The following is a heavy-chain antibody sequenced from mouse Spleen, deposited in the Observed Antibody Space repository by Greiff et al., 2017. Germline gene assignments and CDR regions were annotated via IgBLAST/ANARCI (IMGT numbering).Heavy chain of an antibody. J-gene: IGHJ4*01. Sequence: EVQLQESGPELVKPGDSVKISCKASGYSFTGYYIHWVKQSPEKSLEWIGEINPSNGGTNYNPKLKAKATLTVDKSSSTAYMQLKSLTSEDSAVYHCATYGDYCYAMDYWGQRTSVTFSS. V-gene: IGHV1-42*01. CDR2: INPSNGGT. CDR1: GYSFTGYY. CDR3: ATYGDYCYAMDY. D-gene: IGHD2-13*01.